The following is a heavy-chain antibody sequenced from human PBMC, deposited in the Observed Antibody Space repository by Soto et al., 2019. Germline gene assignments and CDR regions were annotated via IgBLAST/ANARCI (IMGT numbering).Heavy chain of an antibody. CDR1: GFRFSVSY. CDR2: INGGSTDI. J-gene: IGHJ4*02. V-gene: IGHV3-11*06. CDR3: STNQRMLDD. D-gene: IGHD6-25*01. Sequence: QVQLVEAGGGLVKPGGSLTLSCAASGFRFSVSYMTWVHQAPGKGLEWISYINGGSTDITYADSVRGRFTISRDNSKNSLYLQMDSLRVEDTAGYYCSTNQRMLDDMGQGTLVTVSS.